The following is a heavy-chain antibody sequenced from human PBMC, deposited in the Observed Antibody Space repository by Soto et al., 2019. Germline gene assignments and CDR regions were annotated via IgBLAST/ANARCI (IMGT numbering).Heavy chain of an antibody. CDR2: IDPSDSYT. Sequence: PGESLKISCKGTGYSFTSYLISWVRQIRGKVLEWMGKIDPSDSYTNYSPSFQGHVTISADKSISTAYLQWSSLKASDTAMYYCARGAGSSSYGYYYYGMDVWGQGTTVTVSS. J-gene: IGHJ6*02. CDR1: GYSFTSYL. D-gene: IGHD6-6*01. V-gene: IGHV5-10-1*01. CDR3: ARGAGSSSYGYYYYGMDV.